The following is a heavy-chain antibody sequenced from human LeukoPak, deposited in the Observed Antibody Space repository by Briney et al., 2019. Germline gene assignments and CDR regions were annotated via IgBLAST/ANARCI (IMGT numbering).Heavy chain of an antibody. V-gene: IGHV3-7*04. CDR1: GFTFTVYW. CDR2: INKEGSDQ. D-gene: IGHD2-2*01. Sequence: PGGSLRLSCAASGFTFTVYWMSWVRQAPGKGLEWLANINKEGSDQYYVDSVKGRFTISRDNAQSSIYLQVNSLRADDTAFYYCVREVPGIMVAFDLWGQGTMLSVSS. J-gene: IGHJ3*01. CDR3: VREVPGIMVAFDL.